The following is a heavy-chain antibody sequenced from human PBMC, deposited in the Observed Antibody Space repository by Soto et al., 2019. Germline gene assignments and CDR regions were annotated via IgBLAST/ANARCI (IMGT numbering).Heavy chain of an antibody. V-gene: IGHV3-33*03. J-gene: IGHJ4*02. D-gene: IGHD6-13*01. CDR1: GFTFSSYG. CDR3: ARHRIAAAGYFDY. CDR2: IWYDGTKK. Sequence: QVQLVESGGGVVQPGRSLRLSCVASGFTFSSYGMHWVRQAPGKGLEWVAVIWYDGTKKYYADSVKGRFNISRDNSKNTRYLEMNSLRAEDTAVYYCARHRIAAAGYFDYWGQGTLITVSS.